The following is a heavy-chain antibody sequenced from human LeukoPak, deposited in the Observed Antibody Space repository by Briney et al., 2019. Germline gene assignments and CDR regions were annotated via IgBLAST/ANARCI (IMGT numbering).Heavy chain of an antibody. V-gene: IGHV3-23*01. CDR1: GFTFSGYA. Sequence: GGSLRLSCAASGFTFSGYAMSWVRLAPGKGLEWVSTISDSSGSTHYADSVKGRFTISRDNSKNTLYLQMNSLRAEDTAVYYCAKDKTRGYSYGNPYYFDYWGQGTLVIVSS. CDR2: ISDSSGST. D-gene: IGHD5-18*01. J-gene: IGHJ4*02. CDR3: AKDKTRGYSYGNPYYFDY.